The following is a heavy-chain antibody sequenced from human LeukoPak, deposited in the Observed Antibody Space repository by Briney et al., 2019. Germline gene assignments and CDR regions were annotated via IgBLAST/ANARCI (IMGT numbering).Heavy chain of an antibody. J-gene: IGHJ4*02. V-gene: IGHV1-3*01. CDR1: GYTFTSYA. Sequence: VASVKVSCKASGYTFTSYAMHWVRQAPGQRLEWMGWINAGNGNTKYSQKFQGRVTITRDTSASTAYMELSSLRAEDTAVYYCAKGPETAGHIDYWGQGTLVTVSS. CDR3: AKGPETAGHIDY. CDR2: INAGNGNT.